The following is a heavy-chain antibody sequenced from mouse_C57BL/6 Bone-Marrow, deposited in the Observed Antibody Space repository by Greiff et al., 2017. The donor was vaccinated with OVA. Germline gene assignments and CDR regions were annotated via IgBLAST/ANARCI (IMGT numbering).Heavy chain of an antibody. V-gene: IGHV5-17*01. CDR1: GFTFSDYG. CDR2: ISSGSSTI. J-gene: IGHJ1*03. Sequence: EVKLMESGGGLVKPGGSLKLSCAASGFTFSDYGMHWVRQAPEKGLEWVAYISSGSSTIYYADTVKGRFTISRDNAKNTLFLHMTSLRSEDTAMYYCARNYYWYFDVWGTGTTVTVAS. CDR3: ARNYYWYFDV.